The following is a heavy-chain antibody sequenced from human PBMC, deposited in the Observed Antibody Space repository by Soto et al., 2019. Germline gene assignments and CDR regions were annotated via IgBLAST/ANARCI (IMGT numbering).Heavy chain of an antibody. V-gene: IGHV1-69*02. CDR3: ASRIAAGGFDY. D-gene: IGHD6-13*01. CDR1: GGTFSSYT. CDR2: IIPILGIA. Sequence: QAQLVQSGAEVKKPGSSVKVSCKASGGTFSSYTISWVRQAPGQGLEWMGRIIPILGIANYAQKFQGRVTITADKSTSTAYMELSSLEDEDTAVYYCASRIAAGGFDYWGQGTLVTVSS. J-gene: IGHJ4*02.